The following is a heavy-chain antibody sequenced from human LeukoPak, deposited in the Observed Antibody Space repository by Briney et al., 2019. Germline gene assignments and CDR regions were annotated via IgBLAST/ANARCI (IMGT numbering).Heavy chain of an antibody. D-gene: IGHD6-13*01. CDR3: ARLKPHAAAGPRYDY. Sequence: SETLSLTCAVYGGSFSGYYWSWIRQPPGKGLEWTGEINHSGSTNYNPSLKSRVTISVDTSKNQFSLKLSSVTAADTAVYYCARLKPHAAAGPRYDYWGQGTLVTVSS. CDR2: INHSGST. CDR1: GGSFSGYY. J-gene: IGHJ4*02. V-gene: IGHV4-34*01.